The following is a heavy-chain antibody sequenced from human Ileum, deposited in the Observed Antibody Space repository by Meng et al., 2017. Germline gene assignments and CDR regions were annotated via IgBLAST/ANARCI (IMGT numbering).Heavy chain of an antibody. CDR2: IYYSGST. V-gene: IGHV4-30-4*01. Sequence: QLQESGPGLVKPSQTLSLTCTVSGGSISSGDYYWSWIRQPPGKGLEWIGYIYYSGSTYYNPSLKRRVTISVDTSKNQFSLRLSSVTAADTAVYYCARENTMFGVVWGSWFDPWGQGTLVTVSS. CDR3: ARENTMFGVVWGSWFDP. J-gene: IGHJ5*02. D-gene: IGHD3-3*01. CDR1: GGSISSGDYY.